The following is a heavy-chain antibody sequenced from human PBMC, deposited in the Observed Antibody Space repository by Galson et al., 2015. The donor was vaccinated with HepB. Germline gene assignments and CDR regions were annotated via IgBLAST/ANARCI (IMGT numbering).Heavy chain of an antibody. CDR3: ARDLAAAGTFDY. D-gene: IGHD6-13*01. V-gene: IGHV1-2*06. CDR1: GYTFTGYN. Sequence: SVKVSCKASGYTFTGYNMHWVRQAPGQGLEWMGRINPNSGGTNYAEKFQGRVTMTRDTSISTAYMELSRLRSDDTAVYYCARDLAAAGTFDYWGQGTLVTVSS. CDR2: INPNSGGT. J-gene: IGHJ4*02.